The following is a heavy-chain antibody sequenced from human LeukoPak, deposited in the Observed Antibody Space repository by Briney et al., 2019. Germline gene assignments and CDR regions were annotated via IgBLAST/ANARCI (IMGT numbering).Heavy chain of an antibody. Sequence: ASVKVFCKTSGYNFTNYYMHWVRQAPGHGLEWMGIMNPSGDTTTYAEKFQGRVTMTRDTSTSTVYMELSSLRSEDTAVYYCARGGALRYFEWFSAYWGQGTLVTVSS. CDR3: ARGGALRYFEWFSAY. CDR1: GYNFTNYY. J-gene: IGHJ4*02. CDR2: MNPSGDTT. V-gene: IGHV1-46*01. D-gene: IGHD3-9*01.